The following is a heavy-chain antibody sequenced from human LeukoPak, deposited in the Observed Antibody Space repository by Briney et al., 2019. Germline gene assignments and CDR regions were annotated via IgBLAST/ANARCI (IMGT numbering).Heavy chain of an antibody. CDR1: GFTFSTYW. CDR2: INSDGSST. D-gene: IGHD3-22*01. Sequence: GGSLRLSCAASGFTFSTYWMHWVRQAPGKGLVWVSRINSDGSSTRYADSVKGRFTISRDNSKNTLFLRMNSLRAEDTAVYFCAKQSLYDSSGHFHYWGQGTLVTVSS. CDR3: AKQSLYDSSGHFHY. V-gene: IGHV3-74*01. J-gene: IGHJ4*02.